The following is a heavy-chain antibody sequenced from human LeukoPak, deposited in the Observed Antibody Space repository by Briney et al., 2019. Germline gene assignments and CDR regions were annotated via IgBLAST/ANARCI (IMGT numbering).Heavy chain of an antibody. CDR1: GGSISSGGYS. CDR2: IYHSGST. Sequence: PSETLSLTCAVSGGSISSGGYSWSWIRQPPGKGLEWIGYIYHSGSTYYNPSLKSRVTISVDRSKNQFSLKLSSVTAADAAVYYCARAGAPPYWFDPWGQGTLVTVSS. V-gene: IGHV4-30-2*01. CDR3: ARAGAPPYWFDP. J-gene: IGHJ5*02.